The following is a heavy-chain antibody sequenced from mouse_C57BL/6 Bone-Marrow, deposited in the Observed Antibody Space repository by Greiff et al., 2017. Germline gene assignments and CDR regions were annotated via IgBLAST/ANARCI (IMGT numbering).Heavy chain of an antibody. CDR1: GYTFTNYW. J-gene: IGHJ2*01. CDR3: ARGGAYYGNSYFDY. D-gene: IGHD2-10*01. V-gene: IGHV1-54*01. CDR2: INPGSGGT. Sequence: VQLQESGAELVRPGTSVKMSCKASGYTFTNYWIGWAKQRPGHGLEWIGVINPGSGGTNYNEKFKGKATLTADKSSSTAYMQLSSLTSEDSAVYFCARGGAYYGNSYFDYWGQGTTLTVSS.